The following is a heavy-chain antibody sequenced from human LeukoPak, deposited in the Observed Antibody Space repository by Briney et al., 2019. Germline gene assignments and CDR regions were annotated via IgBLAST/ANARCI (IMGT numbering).Heavy chain of an antibody. CDR2: AYYSGST. CDR1: GGSISSDAHY. D-gene: IGHD5-24*01. CDR3: ARHISTNTGYFDY. Sequence: KPSETLSLTCTVSGGSISSDAHYWGWVRQPPGKGLEWIGSAYYSGSTYYNPSLKSRVTISIDTSRDQFSLDLRSVTAADTALYYCARHISTNTGYFDYCGQGTLVTVSS. V-gene: IGHV4-39*01. J-gene: IGHJ4*02.